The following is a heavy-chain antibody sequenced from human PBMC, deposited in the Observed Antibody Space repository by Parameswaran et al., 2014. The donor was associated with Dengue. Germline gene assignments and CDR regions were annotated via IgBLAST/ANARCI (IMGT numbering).Heavy chain of an antibody. CDR2: INAGNGNA. J-gene: IGHJ6*03. V-gene: IGHV1-3*01. D-gene: IGHD4-17*01. Sequence: VRQAPGQRLEWMGWINAGNGNAKYSQKFQGRVTITRDTSASTAYMELSSLRSEDTAVYYCAREGGDNYYYYYYMDVWGKGTTVTVSS. CDR3: AREGGDNYYYYYYMDV.